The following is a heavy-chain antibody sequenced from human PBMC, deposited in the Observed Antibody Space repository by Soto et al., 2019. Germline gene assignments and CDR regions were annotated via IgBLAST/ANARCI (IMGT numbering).Heavy chain of an antibody. Sequence: PGGSLRLSCVASGFAFSGYSMNWVRQAPGKGLEWVSSISSSSTYTYYGDSVRGRFTISRDNGKKSLYLQMNSLRVDDTAVYYCERGPSTEVPDYWGQGTLVTVSS. CDR1: GFAFSGYS. J-gene: IGHJ4*02. V-gene: IGHV3-21*03. CDR2: ISSSSTYT. CDR3: ERGPSTEVPDY.